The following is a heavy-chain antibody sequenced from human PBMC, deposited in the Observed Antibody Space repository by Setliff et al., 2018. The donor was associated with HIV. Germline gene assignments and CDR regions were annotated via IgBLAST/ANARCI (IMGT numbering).Heavy chain of an antibody. CDR2: IYHSGNT. V-gene: IGHV4-39*01. Sequence: SETLSLTCSVSGGPITSSTYFWDWIRQAPGKGLEWIGSIYHSGNTYYNPSLKSRVSISVDTSKRQFSLKLTSVTAGDSALYYCARRRGQKATGWYYFDFWGQGALVTVSS. CDR1: GGPITSSTYF. CDR3: ARRRGQKATGWYYFDF. J-gene: IGHJ4*02. D-gene: IGHD6-19*01.